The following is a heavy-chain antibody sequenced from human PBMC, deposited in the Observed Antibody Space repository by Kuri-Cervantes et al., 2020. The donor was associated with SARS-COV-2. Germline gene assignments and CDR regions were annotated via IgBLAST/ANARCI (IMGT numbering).Heavy chain of an antibody. V-gene: IGHV3-11*04. D-gene: IGHD1-26*01. J-gene: IGHJ6*03. Sequence: LSLTCAASGFTFSDYYMSWIRQAPGKGLEWVSYISSSGSTIYYADSVKGRFTISRDNAKNSLYLQMNSLRAEDTAVYYCARAARGVSFVYYYMDVWGKGTTVTVSS. CDR3: ARAARGVSFVYYYMDV. CDR1: GFTFSDYY. CDR2: ISSSGSTI.